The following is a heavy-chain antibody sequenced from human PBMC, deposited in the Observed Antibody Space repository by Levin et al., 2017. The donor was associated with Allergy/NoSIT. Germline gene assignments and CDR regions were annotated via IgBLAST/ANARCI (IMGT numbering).Heavy chain of an antibody. CDR3: GRGGNGATIHDTLDI. Sequence: GGSLRLSCAASGFIFSTYSMNWVRQAPGKGLEWVASISSGSSVIFYADSLKGRFTISRDNAKNSLYLQMNSLSAEETAVYHCGRGGNGATIHDTLDIWGQGTMVTVSS. D-gene: IGHD5-24*01. CDR2: ISSGSSVI. V-gene: IGHV3-21*01. CDR1: GFIFSTYS. J-gene: IGHJ3*02.